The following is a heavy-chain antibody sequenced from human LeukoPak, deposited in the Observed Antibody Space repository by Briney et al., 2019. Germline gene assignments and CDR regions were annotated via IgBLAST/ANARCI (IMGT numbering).Heavy chain of an antibody. D-gene: IGHD6-13*01. CDR1: GGTFSSYA. V-gene: IGHV1-69*04. Sequence: SVKVSCKASGGTFSSYAISWVRQAPGQGLEWMGRIIPILGIANYAQKFQGRVTITADKPTSTAYMELSSLRSEDTAVYCCARPGMAAAGSFDYWGQGTLVTVSS. J-gene: IGHJ4*02. CDR2: IIPILGIA. CDR3: ARPGMAAAGSFDY.